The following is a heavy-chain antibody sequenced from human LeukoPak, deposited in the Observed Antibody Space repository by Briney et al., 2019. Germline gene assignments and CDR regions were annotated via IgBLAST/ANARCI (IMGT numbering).Heavy chain of an antibody. CDR3: ARSPTGYCSSTSCYTYAFDI. J-gene: IGHJ3*02. D-gene: IGHD2-2*02. Sequence: SETLSLTCTASGGSISSYYWSWIRQAAGKGLEWIGRIYTSGSTNYNPSLKSRVTMSVDTSKNQFSLKLSSVTAADTAVYYCARSPTGYCSSTSCYTYAFDIWGQGTMVTVSS. CDR2: IYTSGST. CDR1: GGSISSYY. V-gene: IGHV4-4*07.